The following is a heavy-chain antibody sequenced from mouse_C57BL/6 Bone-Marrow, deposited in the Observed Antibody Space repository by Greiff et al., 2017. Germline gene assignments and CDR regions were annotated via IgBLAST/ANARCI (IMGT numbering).Heavy chain of an antibody. CDR1: GYTFTSYW. J-gene: IGHJ3*01. CDR3: ARCSVSFAY. V-gene: IGHV1-64*01. CDR2: IHPNSGST. Sequence: QVQLKQPGAELVKPGASVKLSCKASGYTFTSYWMHWVKQRPGQGLEWMGMIHPNSGSTNYNEKFKSKATLTVDKSSSTAYMQLRSLTSEDSAVYYCARCSVSFAYWGQGTLVTVSA.